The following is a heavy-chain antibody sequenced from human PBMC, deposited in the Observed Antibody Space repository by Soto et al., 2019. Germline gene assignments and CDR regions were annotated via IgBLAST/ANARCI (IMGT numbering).Heavy chain of an antibody. D-gene: IGHD2-15*01. CDR2: ISAYNGNT. Sequence: ASVKVSCKASGYTFTSYGISWVRQDPGQGLEWMGWISAYNGNTNYAQKLQGRVTMTTDTSTSTAYMELRSLRSDDTAVYYCARDPSHMGYCSGGSCSPGFDYWGQGTLVTVSS. V-gene: IGHV1-18*01. CDR1: GYTFTSYG. CDR3: ARDPSHMGYCSGGSCSPGFDY. J-gene: IGHJ4*02.